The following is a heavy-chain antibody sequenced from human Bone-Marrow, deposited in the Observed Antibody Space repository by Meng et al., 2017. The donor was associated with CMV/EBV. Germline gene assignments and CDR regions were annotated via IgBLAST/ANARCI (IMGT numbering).Heavy chain of an antibody. J-gene: IGHJ3*02. CDR1: GFTFSSYW. D-gene: IGHD7-27*01. CDR2: IKQDGSEK. Sequence: SCQASGFTFSSYWMSWVRQAPGKGLEWVGNIKQDGSEKYHVDSVKGRFTISRDNAKKSLYLQMYSLRAEDTAVYICAMARLGGSLDIWGQGTMVTVSS. CDR3: AMARLGGSLDI. V-gene: IGHV3-7*01.